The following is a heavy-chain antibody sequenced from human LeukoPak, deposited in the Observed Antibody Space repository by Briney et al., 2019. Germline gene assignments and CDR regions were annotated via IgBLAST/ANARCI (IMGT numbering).Heavy chain of an antibody. CDR1: GGTFSSYA. CDR2: IIPILGIA. Sequence: ASVKVSCKASGGTFSSYAISWVRQAPGQGLEWMGRIIPILGIANYAQKFQGRVTITADKSTSTAYMELSSLRSEDTAVYYCAGSVVPAATYYYYYGMDVWGQGTTVTVSS. J-gene: IGHJ6*02. CDR3: AGSVVPAATYYYYYGMDV. V-gene: IGHV1-69*04. D-gene: IGHD2-2*01.